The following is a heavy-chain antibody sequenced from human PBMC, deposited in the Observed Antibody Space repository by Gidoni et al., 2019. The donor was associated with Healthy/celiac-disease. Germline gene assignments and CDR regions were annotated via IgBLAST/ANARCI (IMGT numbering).Heavy chain of an antibody. J-gene: IGHJ4*02. CDR1: GFTFSDYY. V-gene: IGHV3-11*01. CDR3: ARAPVDTAMVTPEFDY. Sequence: QVQLVESGGGLVKPGGSLRLSCAASGFTFSDYYMSWIRQAPGKGLEWVSYISSSGSTIYYADSVKGRFTISSDNAKNSLYLQMNSLRAEDTAVYYCARAPVDTAMVTPEFDYWGQGTLVTVSS. D-gene: IGHD5-18*01. CDR2: ISSSGSTI.